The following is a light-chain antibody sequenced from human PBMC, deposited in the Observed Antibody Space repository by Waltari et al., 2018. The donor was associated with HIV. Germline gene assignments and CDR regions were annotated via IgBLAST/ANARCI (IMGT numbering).Light chain of an antibody. J-gene: IGLJ1*01. CDR3: AAWDDSLNGFV. CDR1: SSNHAINS. V-gene: IGLV1-44*01. Sequence: QSVLTQPPSAPGTPGQRVTIPCSGRSSNHAINSVHWYQQLPGAAPTLLIYPNNQRPSGVPDRFSGSKSGTSASLAISGLQSKDEADYYCAAWDDSLNGFVFGAGTKVTVL. CDR2: PNN.